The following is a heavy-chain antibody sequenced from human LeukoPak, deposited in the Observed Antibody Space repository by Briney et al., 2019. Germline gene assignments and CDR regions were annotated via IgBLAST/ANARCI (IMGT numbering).Heavy chain of an antibody. V-gene: IGHV3-48*03. CDR1: GFTFSSYA. D-gene: IGHD3-10*01. CDR2: ISGSGASI. J-gene: IGHJ4*02. CDR3: ARAGYYYASGSYSFDY. Sequence: GGSLRLSCAASGFTFSSYAMNWVRQAPGKGLEWVSYISGSGASIYYADSVKGRFTISRDNAKSSLYLQMNSLRAEDTAVYYCARAGYYYASGSYSFDYWGQGTLVTVSS.